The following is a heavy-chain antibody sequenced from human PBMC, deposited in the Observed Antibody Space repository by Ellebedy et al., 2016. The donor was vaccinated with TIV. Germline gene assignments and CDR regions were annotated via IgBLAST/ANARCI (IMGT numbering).Heavy chain of an antibody. J-gene: IGHJ4*02. V-gene: IGHV1-69*04. CDR3: AYISVTPRTVDY. CDR2: IIPILGIA. CDR1: GGTFSSYA. Sequence: SVKVSCXASGGTFSSYAISWVRQAPGQGLEWMGRIIPILGIANYAQKFQGRVTITADKSTSTAYMELSSLRSEDTAVYYCAYISVTPRTVDYWGQGTLVTVSS. D-gene: IGHD4-17*01.